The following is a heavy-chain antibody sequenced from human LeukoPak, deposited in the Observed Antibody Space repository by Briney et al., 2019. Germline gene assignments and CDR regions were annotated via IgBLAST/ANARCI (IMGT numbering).Heavy chain of an antibody. D-gene: IGHD2-15*01. CDR1: GFTFSSYS. V-gene: IGHV3-23*01. Sequence: GGSLRLSCAASGFTFSSYSMSWVRQAPGKGLEWVSVISGSGGSTYYADSVKGRFTISRDNSRGTLYLQINSLRAEDTAVYYCGGCSGGSCYSQPIAYWGQGALVTVSS. CDR2: ISGSGGST. J-gene: IGHJ4*02. CDR3: GGCSGGSCYSQPIAY.